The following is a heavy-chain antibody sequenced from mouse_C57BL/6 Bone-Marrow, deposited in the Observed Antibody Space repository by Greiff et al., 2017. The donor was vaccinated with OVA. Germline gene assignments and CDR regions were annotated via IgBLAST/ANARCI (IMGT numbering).Heavy chain of an antibody. D-gene: IGHD2-1*01. CDR3: ARDGNYPHWYFDV. J-gene: IGHJ1*03. Sequence: QVQLQQSGPELVKPGASVKISCKASGYAFSSSWMNWVKQRPGKGLEWIGRIYPGDGDTNYNGKFKGKATLTADKSSSTAYMQLSSLTSEDSAVYFCARDGNYPHWYFDVWGTGTTVTVSS. CDR1: GYAFSSSW. CDR2: IYPGDGDT. V-gene: IGHV1-82*01.